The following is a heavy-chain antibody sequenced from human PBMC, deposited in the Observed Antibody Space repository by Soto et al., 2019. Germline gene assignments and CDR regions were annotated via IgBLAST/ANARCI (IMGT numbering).Heavy chain of an antibody. CDR3: ARVGGYDFGDCGGFDY. Sequence: SSETLSLTCTVSGGSISDYFLTWIRQPPGKGLEWIVYIYYSGRTNIYPALMGRVSISVDTSKNLFSLLVRSVSAADTAVYYCARVGGYDFGDCGGFDYLGPEALVEVSS. J-gene: IGHJ4*02. D-gene: IGHD4-17*01. CDR2: IYYSGRT. V-gene: IGHV4-59*01. CDR1: GGSISDYF.